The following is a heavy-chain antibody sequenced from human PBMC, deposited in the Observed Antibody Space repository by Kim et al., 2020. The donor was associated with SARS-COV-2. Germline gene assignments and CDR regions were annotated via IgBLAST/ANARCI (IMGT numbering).Heavy chain of an antibody. CDR2: MNPNSGNT. Sequence: VKVSCKASGYTFTSYDINWVRQATGQGLEWMGWMNPNSGNTGYAQKFQGRVTMTRNTSISTAYMELSSLRSEDTTVYYCARDFHYDILTGYYTGYYYGMDVWGQGTTVTVSS. J-gene: IGHJ6*02. V-gene: IGHV1-8*01. CDR1: GYTFTSYD. CDR3: ARDFHYDILTGYYTGYYYGMDV. D-gene: IGHD3-9*01.